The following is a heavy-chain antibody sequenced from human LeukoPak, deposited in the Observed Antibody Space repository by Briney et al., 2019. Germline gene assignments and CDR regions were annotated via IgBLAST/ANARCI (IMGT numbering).Heavy chain of an antibody. V-gene: IGHV1-2*02. CDR3: ARERGIRDAFDF. Sequence: ASVKVSCKASGYTFTDYYIHWVRRAPGQGLEWMGWINPNSGGTNYAQKFQGRVTMTRDTSATTAYLEVSSLRPEDMAVYYCARERGIRDAFDFWGQGTMVTVSS. J-gene: IGHJ3*01. CDR1: GYTFTDYY. D-gene: IGHD1-14*01. CDR2: INPNSGGT.